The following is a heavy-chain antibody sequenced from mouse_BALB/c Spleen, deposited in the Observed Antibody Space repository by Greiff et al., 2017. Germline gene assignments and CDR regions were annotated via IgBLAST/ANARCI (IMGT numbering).Heavy chain of an antibody. CDR1: GYSITSDYA. J-gene: IGHJ4*01. CDR3: ATDGRGAMDY. CDR2: ISYSGST. Sequence: EVKLQESGPGLVKPSQSLSLTCTVTGYSITSDYAWNWIRQFPGNKLEWMGYISYSGSTSYNPSLKSRISITRDTSKNQFFLQLNSVTTEDTATYYCATDGRGAMDYWGQGTSVTVSS. D-gene: IGHD2-3*01. V-gene: IGHV3-2*02.